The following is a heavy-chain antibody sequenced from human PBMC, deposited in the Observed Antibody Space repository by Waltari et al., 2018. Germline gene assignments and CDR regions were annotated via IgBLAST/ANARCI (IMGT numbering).Heavy chain of an antibody. CDR1: GGTFSSYT. CDR2: VIPILGIA. Sequence: QVQLVQSGAEVKKPGSSVKVSCKASGGTFSSYTISWVRQAPGQGLEWMGSVIPILGIANYAQKFQGRVTITADKSTSTAYMGLSSLRSEDTAVYYCARAGYYDSSGYQLAFDYWGQGTLVTVSS. D-gene: IGHD3-22*01. V-gene: IGHV1-69*02. CDR3: ARAGYYDSSGYQLAFDY. J-gene: IGHJ4*02.